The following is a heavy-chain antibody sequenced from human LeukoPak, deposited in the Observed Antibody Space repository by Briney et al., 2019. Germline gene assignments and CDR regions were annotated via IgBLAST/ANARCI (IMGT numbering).Heavy chain of an antibody. J-gene: IGHJ4*02. V-gene: IGHV3-48*03. CDR2: ISSSGSTI. CDR1: GFTFSSYE. Sequence: PGGSLRLSCAASGFTFSSYEMNWVRQAPGKGLEWVSYISSSGSTIYYADSVKGRFTISRDNAKNSLYLQMNSLRAEDTAVYYCARGGYSSGWYDSGSYYSGYYFDYWGQGTLVTVSS. CDR3: ARGGYSSGWYDSGSYYSGYYFDY. D-gene: IGHD6-19*01.